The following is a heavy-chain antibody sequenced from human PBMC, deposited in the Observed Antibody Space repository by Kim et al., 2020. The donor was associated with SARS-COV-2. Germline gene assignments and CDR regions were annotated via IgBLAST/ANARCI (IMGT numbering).Heavy chain of an antibody. CDR1: GGSISSGGYY. CDR3: ASMTMVRGVITPLSPRGCCMDA. CDR2: IYYSGST. V-gene: IGHV4-31*03. D-gene: IGHD3-10*01. J-gene: IGHJ6*02. Sequence: SETLSLTCTVSGGSISSGGYYWSWIRQHPGKGLEWIGYIYYSGSTYYNPSLKSRVTISVDTSKNQFSLKLSSVTAADTAVYYCASMTMVRGVITPLSPRGCCMDAWGQGAPGSVSS.